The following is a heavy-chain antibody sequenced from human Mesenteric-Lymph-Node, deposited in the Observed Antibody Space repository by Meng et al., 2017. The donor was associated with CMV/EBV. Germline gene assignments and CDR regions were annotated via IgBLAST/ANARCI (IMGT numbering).Heavy chain of an antibody. V-gene: IGHV4-38-2*02. J-gene: IGHJ5*02. CDR1: GSSISSGYY. CDR3: ARETTVVTQPGGWLDP. CDR2: VYHSGST. D-gene: IGHD4-23*01. Sequence: SETLSLTCTVSGSSISSGYYWGWIRQPPGKGLEWIGNVYHSGSTYYNPSLKSRVTISVDTSKNQFSLKLSSVTAADTAVYYCARETTVVTQPGGWLDPWGQGTLVTVSS.